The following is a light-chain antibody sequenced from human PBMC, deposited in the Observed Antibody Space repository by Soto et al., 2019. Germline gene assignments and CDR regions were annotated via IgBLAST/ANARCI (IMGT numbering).Light chain of an antibody. Sequence: EIVLTQSPGTLSLSPGERATLSSRASQSVAYSYSAWYQQKPGQAPRLLIYGASVRATGIPDKFSGSGSGTDFTLTITRLEPEDFAVYYCQQYGSIFTFGGGTKVDIK. CDR2: GAS. V-gene: IGKV3-20*01. J-gene: IGKJ4*01. CDR3: QQYGSIFT. CDR1: QSVAYSY.